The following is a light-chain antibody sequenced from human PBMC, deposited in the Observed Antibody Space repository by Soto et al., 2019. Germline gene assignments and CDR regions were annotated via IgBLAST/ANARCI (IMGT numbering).Light chain of an antibody. CDR1: QSVSSY. CDR2: DAS. Sequence: SGCALSPATLSFSPGERATPSCRASQSVSSYLAWYQQKPGQAPRLLIYDASNRATGIPARFSGSGSGTDFTLTISSLEPEDFAVYYCQQRSNWSITFGQGTRLAI. V-gene: IGKV3-11*01. CDR3: QQRSNWSIT. J-gene: IGKJ5*01.